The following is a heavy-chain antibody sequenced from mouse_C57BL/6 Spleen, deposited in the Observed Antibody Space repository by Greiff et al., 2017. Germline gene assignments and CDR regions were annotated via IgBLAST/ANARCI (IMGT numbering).Heavy chain of an antibody. Sequence: QVTLKVSGPGILQSSQTLSLTCSFSGFSLSTSGMGVSWIRQPSGKGLDWLAHTYWDDDKRSNPSLKSQLTISKDTSRNQVFLQITSVDTAETATDYGARRTYGNWYYFDYWGQGTTLTVSS. D-gene: IGHD2-1*01. CDR2: TYWDDDK. V-gene: IGHV8-12*01. CDR1: GFSLSTSGMG. CDR3: ARRTYGNWYYFDY. J-gene: IGHJ2*01.